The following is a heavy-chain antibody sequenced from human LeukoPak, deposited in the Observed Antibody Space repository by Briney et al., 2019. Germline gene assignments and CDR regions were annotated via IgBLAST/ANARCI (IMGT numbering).Heavy chain of an antibody. D-gene: IGHD6-6*01. CDR3: ARAQYSSSSELDY. CDR2: ISSSGSTI. V-gene: IGHV3-48*03. CDR1: GFTFSSYE. J-gene: IGHJ4*02. Sequence: GGSVRLSCTASGFTFSSYEMNWVRQAPGKGLEGISYISSSGSTIYYADSVKGRSTISRDNAKNSLYLQMNSLRAVDTAVYYCARAQYSSSSELDYWGQGTLVTVSS.